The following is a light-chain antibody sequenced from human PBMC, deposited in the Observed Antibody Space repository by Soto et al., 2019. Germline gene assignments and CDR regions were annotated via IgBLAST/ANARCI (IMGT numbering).Light chain of an antibody. CDR3: QQWKSYLT. J-gene: IGKJ1*01. V-gene: IGKV1-5*03. CDR1: QNINDW. CDR2: KAS. Sequence: DIQMTQSPSTLSASVGDRVTITCQASQNINDWLAWYQQKPGKAPNLLIYKASSLESGVPSRFSGSGSGTEFTRTISSLQPDDFATYYCQQWKSYLTFGQGTKVEIK.